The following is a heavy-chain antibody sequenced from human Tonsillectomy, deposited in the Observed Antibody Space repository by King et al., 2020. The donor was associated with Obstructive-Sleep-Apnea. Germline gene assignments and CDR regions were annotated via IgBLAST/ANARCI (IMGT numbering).Heavy chain of an antibody. CDR1: GFTFSRYG. D-gene: IGHD3-10*01. J-gene: IGHJ6*02. CDR2: ISYDGSNK. Sequence: VQLVESGGGVVQPGRSLRLSCAASGFTFSRYGMHWVRQAPGKGLEWVTIISYDGSNKYYGDSVKGRITISRDNSKNTVYMQISSLRAEDTAVYYCAKSLHYAGSGSDYGPWGYYYYGMDVWGQGTTVIVSS. V-gene: IGHV3-30*18. CDR3: AKSLHYAGSGSDYGPWGYYYYGMDV.